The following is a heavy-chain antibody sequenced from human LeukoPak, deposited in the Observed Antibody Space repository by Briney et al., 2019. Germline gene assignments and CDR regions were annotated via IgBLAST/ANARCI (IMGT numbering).Heavy chain of an antibody. CDR2: ISGSGGRT. CDR1: GFTFSSYA. V-gene: IGHV3-23*01. J-gene: IGHJ6*03. D-gene: IGHD3-22*01. Sequence: PGGSLRLSCAASGFTFSSYAMSWVRQAPGKGLEWVSVISGSGGRTYYADSVKGRFTISRDNSKNPLYLQMNSLRAEDTAVYYCAKGSGDSSGYYYDYYYYYMDVWGIGTTVTVSS. CDR3: AKGSGDSSGYYYDYYYYYMDV.